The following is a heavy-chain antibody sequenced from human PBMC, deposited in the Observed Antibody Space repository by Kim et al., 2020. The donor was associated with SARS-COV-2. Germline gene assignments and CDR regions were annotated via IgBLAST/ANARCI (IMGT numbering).Heavy chain of an antibody. CDR2: TYYRSKWYN. V-gene: IGHV6-1*01. D-gene: IGHD2-2*01. CDR1: GDSVSSNSAA. CDR3: ARGRGCSSTSCYAFYDWFDP. Sequence: SQTLSLTCAISGDSVSSNSAAWNWIRQSPSRGLEWLGRTYYRSKWYNDYAVSVKSRITINPDTSKNQFSLQLNSVTPEDTAVYYCARGRGCSSTSCYAFYDWFDPWGQGTLVTVSS. J-gene: IGHJ5*02.